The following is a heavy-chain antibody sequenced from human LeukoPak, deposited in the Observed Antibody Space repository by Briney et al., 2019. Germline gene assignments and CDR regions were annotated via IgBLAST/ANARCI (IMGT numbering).Heavy chain of an antibody. CDR2: INHDGSDK. CDR1: GFTFSTYW. D-gene: IGHD3-16*01. J-gene: IGHJ6*02. V-gene: IGHV3-7*04. Sequence: PGGSLRLSCAASGFTFSTYWMSWVRQAPGKGLEWVANINHDGSDKYYVDSVKGRFTISRDNAKNSLYLQVNSLRAEDTAVYYCARFGVPYGVDVWGQGTTVTVSS. CDR3: ARFGVPYGVDV.